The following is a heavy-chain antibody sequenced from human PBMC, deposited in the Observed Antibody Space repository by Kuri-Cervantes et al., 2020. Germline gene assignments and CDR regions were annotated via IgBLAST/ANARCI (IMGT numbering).Heavy chain of an antibody. CDR3: ARSIHGDYVR. V-gene: IGHV4-59*12. J-gene: IGHJ4*02. D-gene: IGHD4-17*01. CDR2: IYSSGST. CDR1: GGSISSYF. Sequence: SETLSLTCTVSGGSISSYFWAWIRQPPGRGLEWIGYIYSSGSTNYNPSLRSRVTISVDTSKNQFSLKLSSVTAADTAVYYCARSIHGDYVRWGQGTLVTVSS.